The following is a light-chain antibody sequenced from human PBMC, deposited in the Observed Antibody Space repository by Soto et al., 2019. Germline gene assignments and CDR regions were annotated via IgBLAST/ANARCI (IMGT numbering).Light chain of an antibody. Sequence: QSALTQPVSVSGSPGQSITISCTGTSSDVGGYNYVSWYQQHPGKAPKVMIYDVSNRPSGVSNRFSGSKSGNTASLTISGLQVEDEADYYCSSYTSSSTRVVFGGGTKVTVL. J-gene: IGLJ2*01. V-gene: IGLV2-14*03. CDR1: SSDVGGYNY. CDR2: DVS. CDR3: SSYTSSSTRVV.